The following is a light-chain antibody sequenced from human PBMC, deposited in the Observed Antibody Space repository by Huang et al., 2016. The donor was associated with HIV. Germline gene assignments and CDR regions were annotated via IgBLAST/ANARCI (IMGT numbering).Light chain of an antibody. Sequence: DIQMTQSPSSLSASVGDRVTITCRTSQSISSYLNWYQQKPGKAPNLLIYAASSLQSGVPSRFSGSGSGTDVTLTISSLQPEDFATYYCQQSYSSFWTFGQGTKVEIK. V-gene: IGKV1-39*01. CDR3: QQSYSSFWT. CDR2: AAS. CDR1: QSISSY. J-gene: IGKJ1*01.